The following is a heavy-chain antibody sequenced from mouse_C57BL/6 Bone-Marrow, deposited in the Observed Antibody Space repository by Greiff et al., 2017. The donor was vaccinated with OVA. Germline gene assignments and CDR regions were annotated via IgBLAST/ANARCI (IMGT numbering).Heavy chain of an antibody. CDR2: IWWDDDK. CDR3: ARMGYYYGSRGYAMDY. Sequence: QVTLKESGPGILQPSQTLSLTCSFSGFSLSTFGMGVGWIRQPSGKGLEWLAPIWWDDDKYYNPAQKRLLKITKDTSKNQVFRKIANVDTGDTATYSCARMGYYYGSRGYAMDYWGQGTSVTVSS. J-gene: IGHJ4*01. D-gene: IGHD1-1*01. V-gene: IGHV8-8*01. CDR1: GFSLSTFGMG.